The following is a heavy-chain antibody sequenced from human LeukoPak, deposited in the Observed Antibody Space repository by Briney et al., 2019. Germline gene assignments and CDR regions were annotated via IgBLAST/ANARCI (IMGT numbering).Heavy chain of an antibody. V-gene: IGHV3-15*01. CDR3: TTDRTRVVVMFYGMDV. CDR1: GFTFSNAW. D-gene: IGHD3-22*01. Sequence: GGSLRLSCAASGFTFSNAWMSWVRQAPGKGLEWVGRIKSKTDGGTTDYAAPVKGRFTISRDDSKNKPYLQMNSLKTEDTAVYYCTTDRTRVVVMFYGMDVWGQGTTVTVSS. J-gene: IGHJ6*02. CDR2: IKSKTDGGTT.